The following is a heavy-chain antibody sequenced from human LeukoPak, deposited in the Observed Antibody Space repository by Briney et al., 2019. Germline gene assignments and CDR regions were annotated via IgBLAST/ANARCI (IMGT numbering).Heavy chain of an antibody. J-gene: IGHJ4*02. CDR2: ISSSGDTT. D-gene: IGHD6-19*01. CDR1: GFIFSTYA. CDR3: AKVFRTTGWEPFDS. Sequence: GGSLRLSCAASGFIFSTYAISSVRQAPGKGLEWVSTISSSGDTTVYADSVKGRFTISRHNYKNTLFLQMSCLTSADTALYYCAKVFRTTGWEPFDSWGEGTLLTVSS. V-gene: IGHV3-23*01.